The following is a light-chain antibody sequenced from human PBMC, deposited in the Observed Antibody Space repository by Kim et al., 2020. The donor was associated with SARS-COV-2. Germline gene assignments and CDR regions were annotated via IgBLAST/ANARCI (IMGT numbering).Light chain of an antibody. V-gene: IGLV2-14*01. CDR2: DVS. J-gene: IGLJ1*01. Sequence: QSALTQPASVSGSPGQSITISCIGTSNDVGGYNYVPWYQQYPGKAPKVMIFDVSKRPSGVSNRFSGSKSGNTAALTISGLQADDEADYYCTSYTSTSTYVFGPGTKVTVL. CDR1: SNDVGGYNY. CDR3: TSYTSTSTYV.